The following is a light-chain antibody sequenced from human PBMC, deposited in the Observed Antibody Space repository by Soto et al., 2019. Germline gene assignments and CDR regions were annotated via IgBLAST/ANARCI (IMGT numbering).Light chain of an antibody. Sequence: DIVMTQSPDSLAVSLGERATINCKSSQSILYSSSNNNYLAWYQQKPGQPPKLLIYWASTRKSGVPDRFSGSGSGTDFTLTISSLQAEDVAVYYCQQYYGTPYTFGQGTKLEI. CDR2: WAS. CDR1: QSILYSSSNNNY. V-gene: IGKV4-1*01. CDR3: QQYYGTPYT. J-gene: IGKJ2*01.